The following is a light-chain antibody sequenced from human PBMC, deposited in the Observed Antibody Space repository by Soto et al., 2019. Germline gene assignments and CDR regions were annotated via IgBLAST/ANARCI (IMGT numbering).Light chain of an antibody. CDR1: SSNIGSNT. CDR3: AEWDDILNGPR. V-gene: IGLV1-44*01. Sequence: QSVLTQPPSASGTPGQRDTISCSGSSSNIGSNTVNWYQKLPGTAPKLLIYSNNQRPSGVPDRFSGTKSGTSDSLAISGLQSEDEADYYCAEWDDILNGPRFGGGTELTVL. J-gene: IGLJ7*01. CDR2: SNN.